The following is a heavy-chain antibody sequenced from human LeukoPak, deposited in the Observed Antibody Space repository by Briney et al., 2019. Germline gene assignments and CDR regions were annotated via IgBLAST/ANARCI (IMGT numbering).Heavy chain of an antibody. V-gene: IGHV3-74*01. D-gene: IGHD1-1*01. Sequence: GSLRLSCAASGFTFSRYWMHWVRQAPGEGLVWVSRINPDGSHTTYADAVEGRFTISRDNAKNTVYLQMNSLRAADTAVYYCAKAESPTATRGDWFDPWGQGILVTVSS. CDR1: GFTFSRYW. CDR3: AKAESPTATRGDWFDP. CDR2: INPDGSHT. J-gene: IGHJ5*02.